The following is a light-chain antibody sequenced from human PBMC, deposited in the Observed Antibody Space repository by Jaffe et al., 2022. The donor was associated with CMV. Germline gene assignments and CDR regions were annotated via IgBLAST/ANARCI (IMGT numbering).Light chain of an antibody. CDR2: AAS. V-gene: IGKV1-9*01. J-gene: IGKJ1*01. CDR1: QGISSY. Sequence: DIQLTQSPSFLSASLGDRVTITCRASQGISSYLAWYQQKLGKAPKLLIDAASTLQSGVPSRFSGSGSGTEFTLTISSLQPEDFATYYCQQFNSYPRTFGQGTKVEIK. CDR3: QQFNSYPRT.